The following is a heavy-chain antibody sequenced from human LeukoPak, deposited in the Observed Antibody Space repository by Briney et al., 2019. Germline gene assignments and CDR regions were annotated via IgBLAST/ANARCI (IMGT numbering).Heavy chain of an antibody. CDR1: GFTFSNFL. Sequence: GGSLRLSCAASGFTFSNFLMTWVRQAPGKGPEWVSAISGSGGDTYYADSVKGRFTISRDNSKNTLYLQMNSLRAEDTAVYYCARVGRFLEWLSDYWGQGTLVTVSS. CDR2: ISGSGGDT. V-gene: IGHV3-23*01. D-gene: IGHD3-3*01. J-gene: IGHJ4*02. CDR3: ARVGRFLEWLSDY.